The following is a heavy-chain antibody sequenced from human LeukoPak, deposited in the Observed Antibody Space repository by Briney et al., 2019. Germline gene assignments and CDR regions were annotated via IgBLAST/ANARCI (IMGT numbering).Heavy chain of an antibody. Sequence: SETLSLTCTVSGGSISSYYWSWIRQPPGKGLEWIGYIYYSGSTNYNPSLKSRVTISVDTSKNQFSLKVNSVTAADTAVYYCARDRYYFNFWGQGTLVTVSS. CDR3: ARDRYYFNF. V-gene: IGHV4-59*01. D-gene: IGHD1-14*01. CDR1: GGSISSYY. CDR2: IYYSGST. J-gene: IGHJ4*02.